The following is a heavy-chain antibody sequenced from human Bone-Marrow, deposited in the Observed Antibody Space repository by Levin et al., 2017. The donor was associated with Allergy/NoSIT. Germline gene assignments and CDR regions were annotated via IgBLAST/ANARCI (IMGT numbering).Heavy chain of an antibody. D-gene: IGHD6-19*01. J-gene: IGHJ4*02. CDR1: GFTFNDYT. CDR3: AKELSPRIAVTGNIEY. V-gene: IGHV3-43*01. Sequence: SCAASGFTFNDYTMHWVRQAPQRGLEWVSLISWDASTTYYADSVRGRFTISSDNSKNALYLQMNSLTTEDTALYYCAKELSPRIAVTGNIEYWGQGTLVTVSS. CDR2: ISWDASTT.